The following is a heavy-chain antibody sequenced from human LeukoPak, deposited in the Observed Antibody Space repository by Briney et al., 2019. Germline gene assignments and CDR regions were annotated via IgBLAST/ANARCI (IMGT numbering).Heavy chain of an antibody. CDR1: GGSFSSDY. CDR3: ARGANWGSPDY. J-gene: IGHJ4*02. CDR2: IYYSETT. V-gene: IGHV4-59*01. D-gene: IGHD7-27*01. Sequence: PSETLSLTCTVPGGSFSSDYWSWIRQSPGKGLEWSGYIYYSETTSYNPSLKSRVTISLDTSKNQFSLKLSSVTAADTAVYYCARGANWGSPDYWGQGTLVTVSS.